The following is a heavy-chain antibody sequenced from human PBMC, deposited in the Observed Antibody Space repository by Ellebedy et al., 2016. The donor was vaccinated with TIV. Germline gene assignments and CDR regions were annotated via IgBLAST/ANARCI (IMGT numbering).Heavy chain of an antibody. Sequence: GESLKISCAASGFTFDNYGMSWVRQAPGKGLEWVSGINWNGGSTGYADSVKGRFTISRDNAKNSLYLQMNSLRAEDTALYYCARDYFFRGYSSSWYNVWGQGTLVTVSS. CDR3: ARDYFFRGYSSSWYNV. J-gene: IGHJ4*02. V-gene: IGHV3-20*04. D-gene: IGHD6-13*01. CDR1: GFTFDNYG. CDR2: INWNGGST.